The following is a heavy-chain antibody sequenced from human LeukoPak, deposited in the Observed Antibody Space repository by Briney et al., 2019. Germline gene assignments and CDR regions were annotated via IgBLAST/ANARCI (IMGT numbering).Heavy chain of an antibody. D-gene: IGHD3-10*01. J-gene: IGHJ4*02. CDR1: GGSISSYY. Sequence: SETLSLTCTVSGGSISSYYWSWIRQPPGKGLEWIGYIYNSGSNNYNPSLKSRVTISIDTSKNQFSLKLPSVPAADTAVYYCATRGYWGQGTLVTVSS. V-gene: IGHV4-59*08. CDR2: IYNSGSN. CDR3: ATRGY.